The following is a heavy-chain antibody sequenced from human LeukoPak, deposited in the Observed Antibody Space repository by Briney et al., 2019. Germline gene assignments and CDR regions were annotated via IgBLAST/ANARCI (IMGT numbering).Heavy chain of an antibody. V-gene: IGHV3-21*01. CDR1: GFRLSDYD. J-gene: IGHJ5*02. Sequence: TGGSLRLSCAASGFRLSDYDMNWVRQAPGKGLEWVSSISTCSRYIYYAYSVKGRFTISRDDAKNSLYLQMDYLRAEDTAVYYCARADCSGSTCYLRRSWFDPWGQGTLVTDSS. D-gene: IGHD2-2*01. CDR2: ISTCSRYI. CDR3: ARADCSGSTCYLRRSWFDP.